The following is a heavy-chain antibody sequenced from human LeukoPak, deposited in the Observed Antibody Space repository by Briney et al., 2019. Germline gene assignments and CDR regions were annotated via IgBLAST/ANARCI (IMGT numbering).Heavy chain of an antibody. CDR2: IYYAGIT. J-gene: IGHJ5*02. D-gene: IGHD3-16*01. CDR3: ASLEETGDLRFDP. CDR1: GGSISNHY. Sequence: PSETLSLTCTVSGGSISNHYWGWIRQPPGKGLEWIGHIYYAGITSYNPSLRSRVTISVDTSKKQFSLNLRSVTAADTAVYYCASLEETGDLRFDPWGQGTLVIVSS. V-gene: IGHV4-59*11.